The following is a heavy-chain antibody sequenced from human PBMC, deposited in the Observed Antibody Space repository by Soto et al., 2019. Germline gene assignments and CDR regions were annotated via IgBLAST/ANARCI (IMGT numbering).Heavy chain of an antibody. V-gene: IGHV3-30-3*01. Sequence: PGGSLRLSCAASGFTFSSYAMHWFRQAPGKGLEWVAVISYDGSNKYYADSLKGRFTISRDNSKNTLYLQMNSLRAEDTAVYYCARGGLDYSNYHYYYGMDVWGQGTTVTVSS. CDR2: ISYDGSNK. J-gene: IGHJ6*02. CDR3: ARGGLDYSNYHYYYGMDV. CDR1: GFTFSSYA. D-gene: IGHD4-4*01.